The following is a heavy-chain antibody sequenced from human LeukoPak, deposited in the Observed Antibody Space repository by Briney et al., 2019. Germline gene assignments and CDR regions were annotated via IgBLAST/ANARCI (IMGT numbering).Heavy chain of an antibody. CDR3: ARGETDATGDYFDY. CDR2: IWYDGSNK. CDR1: GFTFSSHA. V-gene: IGHV3-33*08. D-gene: IGHD7-27*01. J-gene: IGHJ4*02. Sequence: PGGSLRLSCAASGFTFSSHAMTWVRQAPGKGLEWVAVIWYDGSNKYYTDSVKGRFTISRDNSKNTLHLQMNSLRAEDTAVYYCARGETDATGDYFDYWGQGTQVTVSS.